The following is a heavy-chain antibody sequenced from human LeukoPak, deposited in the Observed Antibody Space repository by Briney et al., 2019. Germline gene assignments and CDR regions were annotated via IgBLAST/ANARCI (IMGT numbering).Heavy chain of an antibody. CDR3: ARAKPKNMVRGLIMRRESRYYFDY. CDR2: IYSGGTT. CDR1: EFTFISYT. Sequence: GGSLRLSLAAPEFTFISYTINWVRQAPGKGLDWVPIIYSGGTTYYADSVKGRFTISRDNSKNTIFLQMNSLRAEDTAVYYCARAKPKNMVRGLIMRRESRYYFDYWGQGTLVTVSS. J-gene: IGHJ4*02. V-gene: IGHV3-53*01. D-gene: IGHD3-10*01.